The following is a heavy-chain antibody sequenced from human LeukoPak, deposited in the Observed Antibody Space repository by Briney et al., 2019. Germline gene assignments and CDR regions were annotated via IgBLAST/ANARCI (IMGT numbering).Heavy chain of an antibody. CDR1: GFTVSSNY. D-gene: IGHD5-12*01. V-gene: IGHV3-53*01. J-gene: IGHJ4*02. CDR2: IYSGGNT. CDR3: ARDGYSGYDELDY. Sequence: PGGSLRLSCAASGFTVSSNYMSWVRQAPGKGLEWVSVIYSGGNTYYADSVKGRFTISRDNSKNTLYLQMNSLRAEDTAVYYCARDGYSGYDELDYWGQGTLVTVSS.